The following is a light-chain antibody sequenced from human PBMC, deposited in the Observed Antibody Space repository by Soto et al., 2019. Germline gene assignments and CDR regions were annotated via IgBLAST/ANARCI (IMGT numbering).Light chain of an antibody. J-gene: IGLJ1*01. V-gene: IGLV2-11*01. CDR1: SSDVGGYNY. CDR2: DVS. Sequence: QSALTQPRSVSGSPGQSVTISCTGTSSDVGGYNYVSWYQQHPGKAPKLMIYDVSKRPSGVPDRFSGSKSGNTASLTISGLQAEDEADYYCCSYAGSYTNYVFELGPSSPS. CDR3: CSYAGSYTNYV.